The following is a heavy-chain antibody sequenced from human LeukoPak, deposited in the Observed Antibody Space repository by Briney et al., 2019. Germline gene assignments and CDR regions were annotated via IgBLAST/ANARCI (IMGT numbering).Heavy chain of an antibody. CDR1: RFTFNSYA. CDR3: ARGRYYLDS. Sequence: GGSLRLPCAASRFTFNSYAMSWVRQAPGKGLVWVSRFNSDGITTSYADSVKGRFTISRDNAKNTLYLQMNSLRAEDTAVYYCARGRYYLDSWGQGTLVTVSS. CDR2: FNSDGITT. V-gene: IGHV3-74*01. J-gene: IGHJ4*02.